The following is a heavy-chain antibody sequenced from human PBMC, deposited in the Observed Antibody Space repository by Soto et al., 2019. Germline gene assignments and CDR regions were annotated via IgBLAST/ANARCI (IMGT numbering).Heavy chain of an antibody. CDR1: GGTFSSYA. CDR3: AREGYRSSWNGAEYFQH. D-gene: IGHD6-13*01. V-gene: IGHV1-69*01. J-gene: IGHJ1*01. Sequence: QVQLVQSGAEVKKPGSSVTVSCKASGGTFSSYAISWVRQAPGQGLEWMGGIIPIFGTANYAQKFQGRVTITADESTSTAYMELSSLRSEDTAVYYCAREGYRSSWNGAEYFQHWGQGTLVTVSP. CDR2: IIPIFGTA.